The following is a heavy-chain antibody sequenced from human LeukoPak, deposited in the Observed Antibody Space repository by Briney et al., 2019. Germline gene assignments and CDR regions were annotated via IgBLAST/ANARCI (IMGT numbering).Heavy chain of an antibody. D-gene: IGHD2-2*01. J-gene: IGHJ6*03. CDR1: GYTFTSYD. Sequence: ASVKVSCKASGYTFTSYDINWVRQATGQGLEWMGWMNPNSGNTGYAQKFQGRVTMTRNTSISTAYMELSSLRSEDTAVYYCARKGPANYYYYYMDVWGKGTSVTVSS. CDR2: MNPNSGNT. V-gene: IGHV1-8*01. CDR3: ARKGPANYYYYYMDV.